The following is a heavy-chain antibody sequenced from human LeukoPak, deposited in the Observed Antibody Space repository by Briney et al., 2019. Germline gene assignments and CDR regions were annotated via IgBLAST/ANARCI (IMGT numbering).Heavy chain of an antibody. Sequence: GGSLRLSCAASGFTFSGYWMGWVRQAPGKGLEWVANIRQDGGEKYYVDSVKGRFTISRDNAKDSLFLQMNSLRAEDTAIYYCARDRWDDQPCWFDSWGQGTLVTVSS. CDR3: ARDRWDDQPCWFDS. V-gene: IGHV3-7*04. D-gene: IGHD1-1*01. CDR1: GFTFSGYW. CDR2: IRQDGGEK. J-gene: IGHJ5*01.